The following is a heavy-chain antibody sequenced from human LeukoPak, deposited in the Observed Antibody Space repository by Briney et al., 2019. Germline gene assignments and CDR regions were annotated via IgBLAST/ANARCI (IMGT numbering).Heavy chain of an antibody. Sequence: PSETLSLTCTVSGGSISSYYWGWIRQPPGKGLEWIGSIYYSESTYYNPSLKSRVTISVDTSKNQFSLKLSSVTAADTAVYYCARDGYYYDSSPYSIFDYWGQGTLVTVSS. V-gene: IGHV4-39*07. CDR1: GGSISSYY. CDR3: ARDGYYYDSSPYSIFDY. J-gene: IGHJ4*02. CDR2: IYYSEST. D-gene: IGHD3-22*01.